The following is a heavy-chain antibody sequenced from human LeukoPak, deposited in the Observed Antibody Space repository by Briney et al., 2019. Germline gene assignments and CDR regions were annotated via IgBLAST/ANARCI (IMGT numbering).Heavy chain of an antibody. D-gene: IGHD3-3*01. J-gene: IGHJ4*02. CDR3: AKRVPLTALDY. V-gene: IGHV3-21*03. Sequence: PGGSLRLSCAAAGFTVSNYGIDWVRQAPGKGLEWVSDIGSGRGDKHYADRVRGRLYIARDKTKNRLFLQMNSLRVEDSGVYYCAKRVPLTALDYWGQGTLVTVSS. CDR2: IGSGRGDK. CDR1: GFTVSNYG.